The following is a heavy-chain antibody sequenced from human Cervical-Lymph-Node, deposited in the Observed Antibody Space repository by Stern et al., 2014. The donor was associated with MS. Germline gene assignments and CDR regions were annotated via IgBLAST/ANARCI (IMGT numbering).Heavy chain of an antibody. D-gene: IGHD5-24*01. CDR1: GGSFTDYY. CDR2: IYHTGST. CDR3: ARGGRMASMFY. Sequence: QVQLQESGPGLVKPLETLTLSCTVSGGSFTDYYWSWIRQPPGKGLEWIGKIYHTGSTHYSPSLTNRVAISLVTSKRQFSLTQTAVTASDTAVYFCARGGRMASMFYWGQGTLVTVSS. J-gene: IGHJ4*02. V-gene: IGHV4-59*08.